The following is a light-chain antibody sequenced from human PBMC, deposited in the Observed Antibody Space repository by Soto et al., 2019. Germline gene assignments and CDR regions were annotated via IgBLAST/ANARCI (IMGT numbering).Light chain of an antibody. CDR2: DAS. Sequence: EIVLTQSPATLSLSPGERATLSCRASQSVSSYLAWYQQKPGQAPRLLIYDASNRATGIPARFSGSGSGTDFTLTLSGLEPEDFAVYYCQQRSSWPLTFGGGTKVELK. CDR1: QSVSSY. CDR3: QQRSSWPLT. J-gene: IGKJ4*01. V-gene: IGKV3-11*01.